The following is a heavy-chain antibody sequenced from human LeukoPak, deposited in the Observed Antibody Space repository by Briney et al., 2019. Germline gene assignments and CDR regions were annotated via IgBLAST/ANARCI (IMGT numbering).Heavy chain of an antibody. V-gene: IGHV3-66*01. CDR2: VYSGDRT. J-gene: IGHJ4*02. CDR1: GFTFRRYA. CDR3: ARGYLIDY. D-gene: IGHD1-26*01. Sequence: GVSLRLSCAASGFTFRRYAMSWVRQAPGKGLEWVSVVYSGDRTYYADSVKGRFTISRDDSTNTPYLLMNSLRAEDTAVYYCARGYLIDYWGQGTLVTVSS.